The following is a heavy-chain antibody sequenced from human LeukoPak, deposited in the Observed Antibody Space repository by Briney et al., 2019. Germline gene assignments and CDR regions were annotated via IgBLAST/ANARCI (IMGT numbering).Heavy chain of an antibody. V-gene: IGHV3-21*01. J-gene: IGHJ4*02. D-gene: IGHD6-13*01. CDR2: ISSSSTYI. CDR1: GFTFSTYT. CDR3: ASDIAAPGYFDY. Sequence: PGGSLRLSCAASGFTFSTYTMNWVRQAPGERLEWVSSISSSSTYIYYADSVKGRFTISRDNAKNSLYLHMNSLRAEDTAVYYCASDIAAPGYFDYWGQGTLVTVSS.